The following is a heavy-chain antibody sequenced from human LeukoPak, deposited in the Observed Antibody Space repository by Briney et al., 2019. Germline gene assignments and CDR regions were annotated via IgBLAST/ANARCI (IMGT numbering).Heavy chain of an antibody. Sequence: SETLSLTCTVSGGSISSYYWSWIRQPPGKGLEWIGYIYYSGSTNYNPSLKSRVTISVDTSKNQFSLKLSSVTAADTAVYYCARGSGEGPRDFDYWGQGTLVTVSS. D-gene: IGHD2-21*01. J-gene: IGHJ4*02. CDR3: ARGSGEGPRDFDY. CDR1: GGSISSYY. V-gene: IGHV4-59*12. CDR2: IYYSGST.